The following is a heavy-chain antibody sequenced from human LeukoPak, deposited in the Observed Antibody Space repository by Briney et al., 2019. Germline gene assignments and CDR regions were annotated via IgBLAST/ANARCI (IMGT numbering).Heavy chain of an antibody. CDR3: ARQPIGAVTGNNWFDP. Sequence: ASVKVSCKASGYTFTSYGISWVRQAPGQGLEWMGWISAYNGNTNYAQKLQGRVTMTTDTPTSTAYKELRSLRSDDTAVYYCARQPIGAVTGNNWFDPWGQGTLVTVSS. CDR1: GYTFTSYG. J-gene: IGHJ5*02. CDR2: ISAYNGNT. V-gene: IGHV1-18*01. D-gene: IGHD2-21*02.